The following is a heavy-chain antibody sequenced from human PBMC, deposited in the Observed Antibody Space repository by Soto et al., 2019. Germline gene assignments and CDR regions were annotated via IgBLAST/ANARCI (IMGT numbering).Heavy chain of an antibody. J-gene: IGHJ4*02. CDR1: GFTFSSYS. Sequence: PGGSLRLSCVASGFTFSSYSMNWVRQAPGMGLEWVSYIRSTSSSRYYADSVKGRFTISRDNAKNSLYLQMNSLRDEDTAVYYCAREGRGPDYGDYVFDYWGQGTLVTVSS. D-gene: IGHD4-17*01. CDR3: AREGRGPDYGDYVFDY. CDR2: IRSTSSSR. V-gene: IGHV3-48*02.